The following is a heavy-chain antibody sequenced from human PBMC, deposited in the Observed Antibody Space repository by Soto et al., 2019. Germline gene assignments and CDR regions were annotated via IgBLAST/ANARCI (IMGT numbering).Heavy chain of an antibody. D-gene: IGHD2-15*01. Sequence: GASVKVSCKASGGTFSSYAISWVRQAPGQGLEWMGGIIPNFGNTNYAQKFQGRVTMTRNNSISTAYMELSSLRSEDTAVYYCARVLRILYIDAFVIWGQGTMVTVSS. V-gene: IGHV1-69*05. CDR3: ARVLRILYIDAFVI. J-gene: IGHJ3*02. CDR1: GGTFSSYA. CDR2: IIPNFGNT.